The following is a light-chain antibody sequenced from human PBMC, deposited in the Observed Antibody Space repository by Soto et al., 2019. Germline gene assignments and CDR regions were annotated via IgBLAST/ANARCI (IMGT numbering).Light chain of an antibody. CDR3: QQYGSSPPIT. V-gene: IGKV3-20*01. CDR1: QSVSSSY. Sequence: EIVLTQSPGTLSLSPGERATLSCRASQSVSSSYLAWYQQKPGQAPRLLIYGASSRATCIPDRFSGSGSGTDFTLTISRLETEDCAVDYCQQYGSSPPITFGQGTRLEIK. J-gene: IGKJ5*01. CDR2: GAS.